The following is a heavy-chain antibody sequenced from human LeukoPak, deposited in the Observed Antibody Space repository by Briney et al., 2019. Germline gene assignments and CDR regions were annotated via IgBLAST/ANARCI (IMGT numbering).Heavy chain of an antibody. CDR3: TRVLTTDRGWYTFEF. Sequence: PGGSLRLSCEGSGFTFSDHHMDWVRQAPGMGLEWVGRGPARNKPNSCSTQYATSVRGRFTISRDDSKNSLYLRISRLTTEDTAMYYCTRVLTTDRGWYTFEFWGQGVLVTVSS. V-gene: IGHV3-72*01. J-gene: IGHJ4*02. CDR1: GFTFSDHH. CDR2: ARNKPNSCST. D-gene: IGHD6-19*01.